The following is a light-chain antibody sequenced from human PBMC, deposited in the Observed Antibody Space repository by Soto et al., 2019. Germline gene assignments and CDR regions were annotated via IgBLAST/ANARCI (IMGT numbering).Light chain of an antibody. CDR3: QQYGSSPPT. CDR2: GAS. CDR1: QSISRY. Sequence: IALTQSPGTLSLSPGERTTLSCRASQSISRYLAWYQQKPGQGPRLLIYGASSRATGTPDRFSGSGSGTDFTLTINRLEPEDFALYYCQQYGSSPPTFGQGTKVEIK. J-gene: IGKJ1*01. V-gene: IGKV3-20*01.